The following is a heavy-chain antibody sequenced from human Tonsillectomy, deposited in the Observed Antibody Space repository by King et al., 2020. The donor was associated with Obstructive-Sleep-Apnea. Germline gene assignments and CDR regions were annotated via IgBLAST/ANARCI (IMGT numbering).Heavy chain of an antibody. CDR2: IYYSGST. V-gene: IGHV4-59*01. D-gene: IGHD6-19*01. CDR1: GGSISSYY. Sequence: HVQLQESGPGLVKPSETLSLTCTVSGGSISSYYWSWIRQPPGKGLEWVGYIYYSGSTIYNPSLKSLVTISVDKSKKQFSLKLSSVTAAEPAVYYCAGDGAVAGTGAFDYWGQGTLVTVSS. J-gene: IGHJ4*02. CDR3: AGDGAVAGTGAFDY.